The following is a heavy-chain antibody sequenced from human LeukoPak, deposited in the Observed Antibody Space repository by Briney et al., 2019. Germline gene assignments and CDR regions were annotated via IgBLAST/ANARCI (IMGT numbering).Heavy chain of an antibody. J-gene: IGHJ4*02. CDR2: IYYRGTT. D-gene: IGHD5-12*01. CDR3: ARLPRYGCYDHFDY. V-gene: IGHV4-59*12. CDR1: GDSIDSYY. Sequence: ASETLSLTCTVSGDSIDSYYWSWIRQPPGKGLEWIGYIYYRGTTSYNPFLKSRVTISVDTSKNQFSLKLNSVTAADTAVYYCARLPRYGCYDHFDYWGQGILVTVSS.